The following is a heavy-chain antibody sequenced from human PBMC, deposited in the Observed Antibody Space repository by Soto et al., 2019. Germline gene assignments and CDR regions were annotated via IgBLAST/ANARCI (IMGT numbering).Heavy chain of an antibody. J-gene: IGHJ6*01. CDR3: ARVRKLVGPTHGTCASFYRIDV. CDR2: VYSTGTT. CDR1: GDSVSSSDFY. V-gene: IGHV4-61*08. Sequence: SETLSLTCAVSGDSVSSSDFYWTWIRQPPGKPLEWIGYVYSTGTTNYSPSLKSRVDMSVDTSENQFSLKVRSVTAADAAVYFCARVRKLVGPTHGTCASFYRIDVWGPGATVP. D-gene: IGHD6-6*01.